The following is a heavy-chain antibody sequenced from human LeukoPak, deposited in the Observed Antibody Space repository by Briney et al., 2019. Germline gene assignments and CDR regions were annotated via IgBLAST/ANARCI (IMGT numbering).Heavy chain of an antibody. CDR3: ARVDYDSSGYTPS. CDR2: VNPNSGGT. J-gene: IGHJ5*02. D-gene: IGHD3-22*01. CDR1: GYTFTGYY. V-gene: IGHV1-2*02. Sequence: ASVKVSCKASGYTFTGYYMHWVRQAPGQGLEWMGWVNPNSGGTNYAQKFQGRVTMTRDTSISTAYMELSRLRSDDTAVYYCARVDYDSSGYTPSWGQGTLVTVYS.